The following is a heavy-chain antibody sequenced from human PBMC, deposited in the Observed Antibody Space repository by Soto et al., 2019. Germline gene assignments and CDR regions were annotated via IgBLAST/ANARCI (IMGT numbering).Heavy chain of an antibody. CDR1: GYTFTSYG. V-gene: IGHV1-18*01. CDR2: ISAYNGNT. CDR3: ARDGVFSIVVVPADY. Sequence: GASVKVSCKASGYTFTSYGISWVRQTPGQGLGWMGWISAYNGNTNYAQKLQGRVTMTTDTSTSTAYMELRSLRSDDTAVYYCARDGVFSIVVVPADYWGQGTLVTVSS. D-gene: IGHD2-2*01. J-gene: IGHJ4*02.